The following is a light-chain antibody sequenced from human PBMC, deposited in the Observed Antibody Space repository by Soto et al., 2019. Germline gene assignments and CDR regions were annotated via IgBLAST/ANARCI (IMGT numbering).Light chain of an antibody. V-gene: IGLV2-14*01. J-gene: IGLJ1*01. CDR1: SSDVGGYNY. Sequence: QSALTQPASVSGYPGQSITISCTGTSSDVGGYNYVSWYQQHPGKAPKLMIYDVSNRPSGVSNRFSGSNSGNTASLTISGLQAEDEADYYCSSYTSSSTLDVFGTGTKLTVL. CDR2: DVS. CDR3: SSYTSSSTLDV.